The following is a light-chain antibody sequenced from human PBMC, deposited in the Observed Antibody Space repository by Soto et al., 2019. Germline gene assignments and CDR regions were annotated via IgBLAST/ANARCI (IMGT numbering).Light chain of an antibody. CDR3: AWV. V-gene: IGLV8-61*02. CDR1: SGSVSTSYY. CDR2: STN. Sequence: QAVVTQEPSFSVSPGGTVTLTCGFSSGSVSTSYYPSWCQQTPGQAPRTLIYSTNTPSSGVPDCFSGSILGNKAALTITGAQADDGSDYVVAWVFGGGTQLTVL. J-gene: IGLJ3*02.